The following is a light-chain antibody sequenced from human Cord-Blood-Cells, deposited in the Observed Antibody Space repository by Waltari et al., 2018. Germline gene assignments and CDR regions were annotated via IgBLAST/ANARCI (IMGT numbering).Light chain of an antibody. CDR3: SSYTSSRYV. CDR2: EVS. Sequence: QSALTPPAAASGSPGPSTPLACPVTSSSVVGYTYVSWYHQHPGKAPKLMIYEVSHRPSGVSNRFSGSKSGNTASLTIAGLQAEDEADYYCSSYTSSRYVFGTGTKVTVL. J-gene: IGLJ1*01. CDR1: SSSVVGYTY. V-gene: IGLV2-14*01.